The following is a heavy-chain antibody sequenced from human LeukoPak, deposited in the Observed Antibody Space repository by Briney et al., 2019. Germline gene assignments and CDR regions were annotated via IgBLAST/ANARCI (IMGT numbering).Heavy chain of an antibody. CDR2: INSDGSSR. CDR3: ASASSHRIAAGGDY. CDR1: GFTFSNYW. Sequence: GGSLRLSCAASGFTFSNYWMHWVRQAPGKGLVWVSRINSDGSSRNYADSVKGRFTISRDNAKNTRYLQMNSLRAEDTAVYYCASASSHRIAAGGDYWGQGTLVTVSS. V-gene: IGHV3-74*01. D-gene: IGHD6-13*01. J-gene: IGHJ4*02.